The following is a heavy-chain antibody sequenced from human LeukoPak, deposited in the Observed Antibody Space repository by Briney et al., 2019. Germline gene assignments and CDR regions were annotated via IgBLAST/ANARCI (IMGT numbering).Heavy chain of an antibody. CDR1: GFSFTRFG. Sequence: GGSLRLSCAASGFSFTRFGMQWVRQAPGKGLEWVTFIRSDGSIKYYADSVKGRFTISRDNSKNTLYLQMNSLRLEDMAVYYCAKPSGSGVDYWGRGTRVTVSS. D-gene: IGHD1-26*01. CDR2: IRSDGSIK. V-gene: IGHV3-30*02. J-gene: IGHJ4*02. CDR3: AKPSGSGVDY.